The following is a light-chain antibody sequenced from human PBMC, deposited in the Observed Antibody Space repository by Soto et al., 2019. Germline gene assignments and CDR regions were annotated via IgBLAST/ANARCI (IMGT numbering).Light chain of an antibody. J-gene: IGLJ1*01. CDR2: SNN. CDR1: ISNIGSNT. CDR3: AAWDDSLNGRYV. V-gene: IGLV1-44*01. Sequence: QSVLTQPPSASGTPGQRVTISCSGSISNIGSNTVNWYHQLPGTAPKLLIYSNNQRPSGVPYRFSGSKSGASASLAISGLQSEDEADYYCAAWDDSLNGRYVFGTGTKLTVL.